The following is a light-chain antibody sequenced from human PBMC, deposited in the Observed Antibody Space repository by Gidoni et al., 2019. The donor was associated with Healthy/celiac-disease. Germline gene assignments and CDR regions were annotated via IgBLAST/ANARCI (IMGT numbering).Light chain of an antibody. CDR2: GAS. J-gene: IGKJ2*01. CDR3: KKYGSSPRYT. CDR1: QSVSSSY. V-gene: IGKV3-20*01. Sequence: DIVLTQSPGTLSLSPWERAPLSCRASQSVSSSYLAWYQQKPGQAPRLLIYGASSRSTGIPDRFSGSGSGTDFTRTIRRLEPEGFAVYYCKKYGSSPRYTFGQGTKLEIK.